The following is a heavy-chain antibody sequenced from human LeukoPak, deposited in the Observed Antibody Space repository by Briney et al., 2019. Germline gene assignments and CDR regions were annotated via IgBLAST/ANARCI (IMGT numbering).Heavy chain of an antibody. CDR3: ATDRGWRTSGYYLYYFEY. Sequence: GGSLRLSCAASGFTVSNAWMIWVRQAPGKGLEWVASIKHDGSEKYYVDSVRGRFTISRDNAMNSLYLQMSSLRAEDTAVYYCATDRGWRTSGYYLYYFEYWGQGTLVTYSS. D-gene: IGHD3-3*01. CDR1: GFTVSNAW. J-gene: IGHJ4*02. CDR2: IKHDGSEK. V-gene: IGHV3-7*01.